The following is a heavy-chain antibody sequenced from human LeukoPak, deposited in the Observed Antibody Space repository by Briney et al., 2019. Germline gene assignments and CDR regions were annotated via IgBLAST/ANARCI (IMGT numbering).Heavy chain of an antibody. D-gene: IGHD3-3*01. J-gene: IGHJ5*02. V-gene: IGHV4-39*01. Sequence: SETLSLTCTVSGGSISSSSYCWGWLRQPPGKGLEWIVSIYYSGSTYYNPTIKSQITISVNTHKNPLSLKLRSVTAADRDGYYCARLNYDFWSGYCGFDPWGQGTLVTVSS. CDR2: IYYSGST. CDR1: GGSISSSSYC. CDR3: ARLNYDFWSGYCGFDP.